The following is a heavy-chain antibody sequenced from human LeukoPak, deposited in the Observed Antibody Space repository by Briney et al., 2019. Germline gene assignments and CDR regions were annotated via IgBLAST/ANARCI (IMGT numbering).Heavy chain of an antibody. CDR2: IYHSGST. J-gene: IGHJ6*02. V-gene: IGHV4-38-2*02. CDR1: GYSVSSGYY. CDR3: ARDAGHQLSRRNYYAMDV. D-gene: IGHD1-1*01. Sequence: SETLSLTCTVSGYSVSSGYYWGWIRQPPGKGLEWIGSIYHSGSTYYNPSLKSRVTISVDTSKNQFSLKLSSVTAADTAVYYCARDAGHQLSRRNYYAMDVWGQGTTVTVSS.